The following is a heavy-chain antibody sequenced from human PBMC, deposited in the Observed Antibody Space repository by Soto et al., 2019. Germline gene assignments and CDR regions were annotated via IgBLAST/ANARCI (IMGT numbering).Heavy chain of an antibody. CDR3: ARDYPGYSGYESFDY. CDR2: ISSSSSTI. CDR1: GFTFSSYS. D-gene: IGHD5-12*01. J-gene: IGHJ4*02. V-gene: IGHV3-48*01. Sequence: EVQLVESGGGLVQPGGSLRLSCAASGFTFSSYSMNWVRQAPGKGLEWVSYISSSSSTIYYADSVKGRFTISRDNAKNSLYLQMNSLRAEDTAVYYCARDYPGYSGYESFDYWGQGTLVTVSS.